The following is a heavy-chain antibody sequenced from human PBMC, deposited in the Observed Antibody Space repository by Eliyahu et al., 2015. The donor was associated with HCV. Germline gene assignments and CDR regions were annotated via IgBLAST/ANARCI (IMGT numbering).Heavy chain of an antibody. Sequence: QITLKESGPTVVKPTQTLTLTCTFSGFSLNSDSEGVGWIRQPPGKALEWLALIYWDDDKRYSRFLRTRITITKDTSKNQVVFSMTDMAPEDTGTYFCAHSRGYGDRFDVWGQGTLVIVSP. CDR2: IYWDDDK. J-gene: IGHJ4*02. CDR1: GFSLNSDSEG. D-gene: IGHD4-17*01. V-gene: IGHV2-5*02. CDR3: AHSRGYGDRFDV.